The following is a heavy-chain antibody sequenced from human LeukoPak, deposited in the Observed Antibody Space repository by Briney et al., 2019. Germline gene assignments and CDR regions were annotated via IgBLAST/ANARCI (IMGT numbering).Heavy chain of an antibody. CDR1: GGSFSGYY. CDR3: ARSDRQWRKSAGDY. V-gene: IGHV4-34*01. Sequence: TSETLSLTCAVYGGSFSGYYWSWIRQPPGKGLEWIGEINHSGSTNYNPSLKSRVTISADTSKNQFSLKLSSVTAADTAVYYCARSDRQWRKSAGDYWGQGTLVTVSS. D-gene: IGHD6-19*01. J-gene: IGHJ4*02. CDR2: INHSGST.